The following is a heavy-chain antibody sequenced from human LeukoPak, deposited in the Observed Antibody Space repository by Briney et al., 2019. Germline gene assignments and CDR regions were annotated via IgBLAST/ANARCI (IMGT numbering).Heavy chain of an antibody. CDR1: GFTFSTYA. Sequence: GGSLRLSCEASGFTFSTYAMHWVRQAPGKGLEWVALISHDRSDKNYADSVKGRFTISRDNSNSTLYLQMDSLRGDDAAVYYCAKAVGSISWSFNYWGQGTLVTVSS. CDR2: ISHDRSDK. D-gene: IGHD6-13*01. CDR3: AKAVGSISWSFNY. V-gene: IGHV3-30*18. J-gene: IGHJ4*02.